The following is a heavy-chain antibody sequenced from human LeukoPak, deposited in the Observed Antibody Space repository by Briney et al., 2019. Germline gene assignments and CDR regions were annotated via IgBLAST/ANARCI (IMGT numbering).Heavy chain of an antibody. CDR2: INHSGST. J-gene: IGHJ4*02. CDR3: ASFPDSSGSGRIY. D-gene: IGHD3-22*01. Sequence: SETLSLTCAVYGGSFSGYYWSWIRQPPGKGLEWIGEINHSGSTNYNPSLKSRVTISVDTSKNQFSLKLSSVTAADTAVYYCASFPDSSGSGRIYWGQGTLVTVSS. V-gene: IGHV4-34*01. CDR1: GGSFSGYY.